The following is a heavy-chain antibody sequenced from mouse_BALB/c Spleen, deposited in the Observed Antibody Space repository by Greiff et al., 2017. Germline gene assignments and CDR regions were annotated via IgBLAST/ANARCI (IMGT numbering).Heavy chain of an antibody. D-gene: IGHD1-1*01. V-gene: IGHV14-3*02. J-gene: IGHJ2*01. CDR1: GFNIKDTY. CDR2: IDPANGNT. Sequence: EVKLVESGAELVKPGASVKLSCTASGFNIKDTYMHWVKQRPEQGLEWIGRIDPANGNTKYDPKFQGKATITADTSSNTAYLQLSSLTSEDTAVYYCATLTTVVATGDYWGQGTTLTVSS. CDR3: ATLTTVVATGDY.